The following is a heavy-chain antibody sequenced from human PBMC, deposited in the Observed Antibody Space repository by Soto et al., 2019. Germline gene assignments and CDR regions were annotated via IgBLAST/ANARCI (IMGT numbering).Heavy chain of an antibody. V-gene: IGHV4-30-2*01. D-gene: IGHD3-3*01. CDR2: IYQSGST. CDR3: ARAYYDFWTSYHYGMDV. J-gene: IGHJ6*02. CDR1: GVSISSDGYS. Sequence: QLQLQESGSGLVKPSQTLSLTCAVSGVSISSDGYSWSWIRQPPGKGLEWFGFIYQSGSTYYNPSLKSRVTMSVDWSKSQFSLKLTSVTAADTAVYYCARAYYDFWTSYHYGMDVWGQGTTVTVSS.